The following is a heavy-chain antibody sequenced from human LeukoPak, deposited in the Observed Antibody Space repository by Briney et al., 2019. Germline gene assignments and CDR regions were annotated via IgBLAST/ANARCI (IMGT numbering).Heavy chain of an antibody. CDR1: DGAIAGYS. CDR2: IYYSGDT. V-gene: IGHV4-59*01. CDR3: VRGPYGSGISNWFDP. J-gene: IGHJ5*02. Sequence: SETLSLTCTVSDGAIAGYSWSWTRQPPGKGLEWIGYIYYSGDTNYNPSLQSRVTFSVDTSKNQFSLKLTSVTAADTAVYYCVRGPYGSGISNWFDPWGQGTLVTVSS. D-gene: IGHD3-10*01.